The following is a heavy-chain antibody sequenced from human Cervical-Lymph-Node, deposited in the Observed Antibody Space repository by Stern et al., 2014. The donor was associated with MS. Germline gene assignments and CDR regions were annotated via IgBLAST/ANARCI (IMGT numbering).Heavy chain of an antibody. CDR1: GFNFSTYN. V-gene: IGHV3-21*01. CDR2: ISSRSRT. Sequence: EVHLVESGGGLVQPGGSLSLSCAASGFNFSTYNMNWVRQAPGKGLGWIASISSRSRTNYADSVRGRFTMSRDNAKNSLFLQMNSVRAEDTAIYYCARDLRLDYWGQGILVTVSS. CDR3: ARDLRLDY. J-gene: IGHJ4*02.